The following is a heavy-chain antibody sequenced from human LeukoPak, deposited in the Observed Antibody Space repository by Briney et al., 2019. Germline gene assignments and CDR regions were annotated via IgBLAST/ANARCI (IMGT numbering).Heavy chain of an antibody. D-gene: IGHD4-23*01. J-gene: IGHJ4*02. CDR1: GFTFSSYW. V-gene: IGHV3-74*01. CDR3: ARGRPHGNDY. CDR2: IASDGSST. Sequence: GSLRLSCAASGFTFSSYWMNWVRQAPGKGLVWVSRIASDGSSTTYADSVKGRFSISRDNAKDTLYLQMNSLRVEDTAVYYCARGRPHGNDYWGQGTLVTVSS.